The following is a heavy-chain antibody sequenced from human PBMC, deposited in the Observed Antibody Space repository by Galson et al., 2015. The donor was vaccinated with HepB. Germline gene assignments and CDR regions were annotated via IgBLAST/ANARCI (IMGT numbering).Heavy chain of an antibody. J-gene: IGHJ6*03. CDR2: IKSKTDGGTT. CDR3: TTDNYGEGYYYYMDV. D-gene: IGHD4-17*01. CDR1: GFTFSNAW. Sequence: SLRLSCAASGFTFSNAWMSWVRQAPGKGLEWVGRIKSKTDGGTTDYAAPVKGRFTISRDDSKNTLYLQMNSLKTEDTAVYYCTTDNYGEGYYYYMDVWGKGTTVTVSS. V-gene: IGHV3-15*01.